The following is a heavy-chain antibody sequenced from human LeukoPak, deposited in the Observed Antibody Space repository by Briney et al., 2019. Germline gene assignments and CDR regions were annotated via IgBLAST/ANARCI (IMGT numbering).Heavy chain of an antibody. D-gene: IGHD3-3*01. V-gene: IGHV4-38-2*02. J-gene: IGHJ4*02. Sequence: PSETLSLTCTVSGYSISSGYYWGWIRQPPGKGLEWIGSIYHSGSTYYNPSLKSRVTISVDTSKNQFSPKLSSVTAADTAVYYCARGLTIFGVVTPQGHYFDYWGQGTLVTVSS. CDR3: ARGLTIFGVVTPQGHYFDY. CDR1: GYSISSGYY. CDR2: IYHSGST.